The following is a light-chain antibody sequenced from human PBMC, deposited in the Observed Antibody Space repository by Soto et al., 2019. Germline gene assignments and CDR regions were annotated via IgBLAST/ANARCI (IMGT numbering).Light chain of an antibody. CDR3: QQYDNLLFT. CDR1: LSISTY. J-gene: IGKJ3*01. CDR2: AAS. Sequence: DVPMTQSPSSLSASVGDRVTITCRASLSISTYLNWYQVVPGKPPRLLIYAASTLQSGVPSRFSGSGSGTDFTFTISSLQPEDIATYYCQQYDNLLFTFGPGTKVDIK. V-gene: IGKV1-33*01.